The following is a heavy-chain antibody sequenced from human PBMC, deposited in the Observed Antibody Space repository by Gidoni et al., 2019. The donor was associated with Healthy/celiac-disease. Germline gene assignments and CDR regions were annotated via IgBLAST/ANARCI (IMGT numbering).Heavy chain of an antibody. D-gene: IGHD3-9*01. J-gene: IGHJ5*02. Sequence: QVQLQQWGAGLLKPSETLSLTCAVYGGSFSGYYWSWIRQPPGKGLEWIGEINHSGSTNYNPSLKSRVTISVDTSKNQFSLKLSSVTAADTAVYYCARVRYFEGKRFDPWGQGTLVTVSS. V-gene: IGHV4-34*01. CDR2: INHSGST. CDR1: GGSFSGYY. CDR3: ARVRYFEGKRFDP.